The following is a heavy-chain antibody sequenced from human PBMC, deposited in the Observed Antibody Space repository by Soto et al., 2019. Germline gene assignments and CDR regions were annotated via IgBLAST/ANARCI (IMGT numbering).Heavy chain of an antibody. Sequence: QVQLVESGGGVVQPGRSLRLSCSASGFTFSTYAMKWVRQAPGKGLEWVAVTSYDGSKNYYADSVKGRFTISRDNSKNTLYLQMNSLRAEDAAVYHCARSLGTFTWLPPDYWGQGTLVTVSS. D-gene: IGHD3-16*01. CDR1: GFTFSTYA. CDR2: TSYDGSKN. V-gene: IGHV3-30-3*01. J-gene: IGHJ4*02. CDR3: ARSLGTFTWLPPDY.